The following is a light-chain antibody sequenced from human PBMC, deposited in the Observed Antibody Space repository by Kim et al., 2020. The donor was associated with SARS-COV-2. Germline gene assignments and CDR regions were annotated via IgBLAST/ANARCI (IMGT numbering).Light chain of an antibody. CDR3: QSADSSDTFWV. V-gene: IGLV3-25*03. Sequence: SYELTQPPSVSLSPGQTARITCSGDALPKQYAYWFQQKPGQAPVLVIYKDTERPSGIPERFSGSTSGTTVTLTISGVQAEDEADYYCQSADSSDTFWVFGGGTQRNVL. CDR2: KDT. J-gene: IGLJ3*02. CDR1: ALPKQY.